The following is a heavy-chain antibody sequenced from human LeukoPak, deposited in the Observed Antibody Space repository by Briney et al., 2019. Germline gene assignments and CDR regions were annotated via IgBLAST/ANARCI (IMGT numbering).Heavy chain of an antibody. CDR2: IKQDGSEK. CDR3: AGAPRVPAAWIVNGMDV. CDR1: GFTFSSYW. V-gene: IGHV3-7*03. J-gene: IGHJ6*04. D-gene: IGHD2-2*01. Sequence: GGSLRLSCAASGFTFSSYWMSWVRQAPGKGLEWVANIKQDGSEKYYVDSVKGRFTISRDNAKNSLYLQMNSLRAEDTAVYYCAGAPRVPAAWIVNGMDVWGKGTTVTVSS.